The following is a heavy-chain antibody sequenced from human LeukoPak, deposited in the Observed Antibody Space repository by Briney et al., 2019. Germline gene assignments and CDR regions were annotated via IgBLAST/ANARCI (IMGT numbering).Heavy chain of an antibody. D-gene: IGHD3-22*01. J-gene: IGHJ3*02. CDR2: IYYSGST. Sequence: PSETLSLTCTVSGGSISSGGYYWSWIRQPPGKGLEWIGYIYYSGSTYYNASLKSRVTISLDTSKNQFSLKLSSVTAADTAVYYCARGVNSDDSRLDSFDIWGQGKMVTVSS. V-gene: IGHV4-31*03. CDR3: ARGVNSDDSRLDSFDI. CDR1: GGSISSGGYY.